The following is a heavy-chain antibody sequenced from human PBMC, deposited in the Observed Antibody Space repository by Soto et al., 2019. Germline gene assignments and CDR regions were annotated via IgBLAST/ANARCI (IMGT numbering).Heavy chain of an antibody. CDR3: ARQIFAADY. D-gene: IGHD3-9*01. CDR2: INPMFNST. J-gene: IGHJ4*02. V-gene: IGHV1-69*01. Sequence: QVQLLQSGAEVKKPGSSVKVSCEAPGGTFDHAAITWVRQAPGQGLEWVGGINPMFNSTHYAQKFQGRVTITADAVTSTAFMELRGLTSDDTAVYYCARQIFAADYWGQGTLLVVYS. CDR1: GGTFDHAA.